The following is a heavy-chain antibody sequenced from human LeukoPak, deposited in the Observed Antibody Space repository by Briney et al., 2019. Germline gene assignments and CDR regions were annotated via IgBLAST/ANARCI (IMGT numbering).Heavy chain of an antibody. Sequence: GGSLRLSCAASGFTFSSYSMNWVRQAPGKGLEWVSSISSSSSYIYYADSVKGRFTISRDNAKNSLYLQMNSLRAEDTAVYYCARDKEVRGVIIRYFDYWGQGTLVTVSS. CDR3: ARDKEVRGVIIRYFDY. V-gene: IGHV3-21*01. J-gene: IGHJ4*02. D-gene: IGHD3-10*01. CDR1: GFTFSSYS. CDR2: ISSSSSYI.